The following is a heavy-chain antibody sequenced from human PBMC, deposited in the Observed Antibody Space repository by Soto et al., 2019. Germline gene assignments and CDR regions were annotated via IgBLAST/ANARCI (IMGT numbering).Heavy chain of an antibody. CDR3: AKADGEQWMLPHLEK. V-gene: IGHV3-23*01. CDR2: ISCCGGST. Sequence: EVQLLESGGGVVQPGGSLRLSCVASGFNFKKFAMSWVRQAPGEGLEWVSGISCCGGSTSYADSVKGRFSIARDDSTNTLSLQRNNLRVEDTAQYYCAKADGEQWMLPHLEKWGQGTLATVS. D-gene: IGHD6-19*01. J-gene: IGHJ4*02. CDR1: GFNFKKFA.